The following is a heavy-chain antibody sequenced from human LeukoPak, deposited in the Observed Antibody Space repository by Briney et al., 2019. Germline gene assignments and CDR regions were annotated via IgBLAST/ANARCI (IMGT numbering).Heavy chain of an antibody. CDR1: GFTFDDYA. V-gene: IGHV3-9*01. J-gene: IGHJ6*03. CDR3: AKGSYYYYYYMDV. Sequence: GRSLRLSCAASGFTFDDYAMHWVRQAPGKGLEWVSGISWNSGSIGYADSVKGRFTISRDNAKNSLYLQMNSLRAEDTALYYCAKGSYYYYYYMDVWGKGTTVTVSS. CDR2: ISWNSGSI. D-gene: IGHD1-26*01.